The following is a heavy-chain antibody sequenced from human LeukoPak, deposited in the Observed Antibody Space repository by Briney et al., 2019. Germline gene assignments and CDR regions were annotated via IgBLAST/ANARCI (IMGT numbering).Heavy chain of an antibody. D-gene: IGHD3-9*01. CDR1: GYTFTGYY. CDR3: ARVAKGRYFDWLYDY. J-gene: IGHJ4*02. Sequence: ASVKVSCKASGYTFTGYYIHWVRHAPGQGLEWMGWINSISGGTNYAQKFQGRVTMTRDTSISTAYMELSRLRSDDTAVYYCARVAKGRYFDWLYDYWGQGTLVTVSS. V-gene: IGHV1-2*02. CDR2: INSISGGT.